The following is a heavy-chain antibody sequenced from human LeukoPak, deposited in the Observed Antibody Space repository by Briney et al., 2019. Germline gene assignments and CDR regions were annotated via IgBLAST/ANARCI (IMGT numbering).Heavy chain of an antibody. CDR3: GKTDSYGYVHDC. CDR1: GYSISSSNW. Sequence: ADTLSLTCAVSGYSISSSNWWGWIRQPPGKGLEWIGYIYYTGSIYYNPSLKSRVTMSVDKSRNQFSLKLSSVTAVDTAVYFCGKTDSYGYVHDCWSQGTLVTVSS. D-gene: IGHD5-18*01. CDR2: IYYTGSI. J-gene: IGHJ4*02. V-gene: IGHV4-28*05.